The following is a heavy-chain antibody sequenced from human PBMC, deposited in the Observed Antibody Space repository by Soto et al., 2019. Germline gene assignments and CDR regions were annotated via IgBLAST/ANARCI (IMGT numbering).Heavy chain of an antibody. CDR1: GYSFSTYW. CDR2: IDPSDSYT. V-gene: IGHV5-10-1*01. CDR3: ATCYGASCYRFDP. Sequence: PGESLKISCKGSGYSFSTYWIIWVRQMPGKGLERMGRIDPSDSYTNYSPSFQGHVTISADKSISTAYLQWSSLKASDTAIYYCATCYGASCYRFDPWGQGTLVTVSS. J-gene: IGHJ5*02. D-gene: IGHD2-15*01.